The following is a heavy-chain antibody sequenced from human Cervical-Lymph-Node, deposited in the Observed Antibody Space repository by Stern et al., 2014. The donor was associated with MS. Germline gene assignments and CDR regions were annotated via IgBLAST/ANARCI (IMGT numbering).Heavy chain of an antibody. CDR1: GGTFSNYA. V-gene: IGHV1-69*01. D-gene: IGHD2-15*01. J-gene: IGHJ4*02. CDR3: ARDLPYCSDDSCHHVLAY. CDR2: ILPILGTT. Sequence: QVQLVQSGAEVKKPGSSVKVSCKVSGGTFSNYAISWVRQAPGQGLEWMGGILPILGTTKYAQKFQGRVTIIADESTSIAYMELSSLRFEDTAIYYCARDLPYCSDDSCHHVLAYWGQGTLVTVSS.